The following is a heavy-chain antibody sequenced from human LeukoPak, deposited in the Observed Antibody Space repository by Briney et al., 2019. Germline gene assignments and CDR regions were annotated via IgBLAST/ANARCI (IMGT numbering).Heavy chain of an antibody. V-gene: IGHV4-39*01. Sequence: SQTLSLTCSVSGGPISSSTYHWGWIRQPPGKGLEWIGSIYYSGSTYYNPSLKSRVTISADTSKNQFSLKLSSVTAADTAVYYCARRRYSSGWYAYDYWGQGTLVTVSS. D-gene: IGHD6-19*01. CDR2: IYYSGST. CDR1: GGPISSSTYH. CDR3: ARRRYSSGWYAYDY. J-gene: IGHJ4*02.